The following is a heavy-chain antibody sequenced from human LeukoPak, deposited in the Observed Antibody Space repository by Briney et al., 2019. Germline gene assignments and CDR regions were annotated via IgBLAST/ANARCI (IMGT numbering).Heavy chain of an antibody. CDR2: VNQGGTQK. J-gene: IGHJ4*02. Sequence: PGGSLRLSCAASGFNFSSQWMSWVRQAPGKGLEWVANVNQGGTQKYYVDSVKGRFTISRDNAENSLYLQMNSLRAEDTAVYYCATSGYLYFDYWGQGTLVTVSS. V-gene: IGHV3-7*01. CDR1: GFNFSSQW. CDR3: ATSGYLYFDY. D-gene: IGHD3-22*01.